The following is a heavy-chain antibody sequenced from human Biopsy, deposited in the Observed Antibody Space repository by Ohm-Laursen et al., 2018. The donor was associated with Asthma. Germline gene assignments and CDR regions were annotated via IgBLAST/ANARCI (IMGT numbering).Heavy chain of an antibody. CDR3: ARLTYGSGSDYFDY. CDR1: GYTFTAYF. CDR2: INPNTGGT. V-gene: IGHV1-2*06. J-gene: IGHJ4*02. Sequence: SSVTVSCKASGYTFTAYFIHWARQAPGQGLEWMVRINPNTGGTDYAQQFQGRVTMTRDTSISTAYMKLNRLTSDDTAVYYWARLTYGSGSDYFDYWGQGALVTVSS. D-gene: IGHD3-10*01.